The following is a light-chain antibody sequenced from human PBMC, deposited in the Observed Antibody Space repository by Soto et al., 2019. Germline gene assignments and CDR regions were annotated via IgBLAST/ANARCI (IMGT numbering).Light chain of an antibody. CDR3: QQYGSSPWT. V-gene: IGKV3-20*01. J-gene: IGKJ1*01. CDR2: AAS. Sequence: EIVLTQSPGTLSLSPGERATLSCRASQSVSSTYFAWYQQKPGQAPRLLIYAASSRATGIPDRFSGSGSGTDFTLTISRLEPEDFAVYYCQQYGSSPWTLGQGTKVEI. CDR1: QSVSSTY.